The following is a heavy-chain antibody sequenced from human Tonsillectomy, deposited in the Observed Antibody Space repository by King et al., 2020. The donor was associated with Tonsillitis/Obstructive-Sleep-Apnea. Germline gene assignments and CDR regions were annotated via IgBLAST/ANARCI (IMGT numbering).Heavy chain of an antibody. D-gene: IGHD7-27*01. CDR3: ARRVTGDPWIDY. CDR1: GGSISSSTYY. Sequence: QLQESGPGLVKPSETLSLTCTVSGGSISSSTYYWGWIRQPPGKGLEWIGSIYYSGHTYFNPSLKSRVTISVDTSKNQFSLKLSSVTAADTAVYYCARRVTGDPWIDYWGQGTLVTVSS. CDR2: IYYSGHT. J-gene: IGHJ4*02. V-gene: IGHV4-39*01.